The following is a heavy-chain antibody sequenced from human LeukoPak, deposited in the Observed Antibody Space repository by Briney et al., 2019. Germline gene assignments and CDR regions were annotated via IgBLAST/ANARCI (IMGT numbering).Heavy chain of an antibody. V-gene: IGHV4-59*08. CDR3: ARGGFRACDY. J-gene: IGHJ4*02. CDR2: IYYSGYT. CDR1: GGSISPYY. D-gene: IGHD3-16*01. Sequence: PSETLSLTCNVSGGSISPYYWSWIRQSPGTGLELIGYIYYSGYTNYNPSLKSRVTISLDTSKNQFSLKLSSVTAADTAMYYCARGGFRACDYWGQGTLVTVSS.